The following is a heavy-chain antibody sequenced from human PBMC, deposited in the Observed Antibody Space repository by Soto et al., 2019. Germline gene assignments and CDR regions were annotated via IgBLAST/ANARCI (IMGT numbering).Heavy chain of an antibody. V-gene: IGHV3-7*01. J-gene: IGHJ6*02. Sequence: EVQLVASGGGLVQPGGSLRLSCVDSGFTFSSYWMSWVRQAPVKGLEWVGNIKQDGSEENYADSVKGRFTISRDNAKNSMYLQMNSLRVEDTAVYYCARIAASGRGWDVWGQGNTVVVSS. CDR1: GFTFSSYW. CDR2: IKQDGSEE. D-gene: IGHD6-13*01. CDR3: ARIAASGRGWDV.